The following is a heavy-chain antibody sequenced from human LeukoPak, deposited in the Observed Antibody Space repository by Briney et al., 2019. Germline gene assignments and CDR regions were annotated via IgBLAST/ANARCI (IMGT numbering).Heavy chain of an antibody. Sequence: SQTLSLTCTVSGASFSSGDQYWNWIRQSPGKGLEWIGSIHPSGMLYNNPSLESRVTISIDTSKNQFSLKLSSVTAADTAVYYCAREGGYYEFDYWGQGTLVTVSS. V-gene: IGHV4-31*03. CDR3: AREGGYYEFDY. D-gene: IGHD3-22*01. J-gene: IGHJ4*02. CDR1: GASFSSGDQY. CDR2: IHPSGML.